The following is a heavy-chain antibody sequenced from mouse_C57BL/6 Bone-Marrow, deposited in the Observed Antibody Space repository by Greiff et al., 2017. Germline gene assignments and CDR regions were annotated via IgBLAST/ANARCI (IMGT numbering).Heavy chain of an antibody. D-gene: IGHD2-4*01. CDR1: GSTFSSYA. Sequence: EVQLVESGGGLVKPGGSLKLSCAASGSTFSSYAMSWVRQTPEKRLEWVATISDGGSYTYYPDNVKGRFTISRDNAKNNLYLQMSHLKSEDTAMYYCARARLRYWYFDVWGTGTTVTVSS. CDR2: ISDGGSYT. CDR3: ARARLRYWYFDV. V-gene: IGHV5-4*01. J-gene: IGHJ1*03.